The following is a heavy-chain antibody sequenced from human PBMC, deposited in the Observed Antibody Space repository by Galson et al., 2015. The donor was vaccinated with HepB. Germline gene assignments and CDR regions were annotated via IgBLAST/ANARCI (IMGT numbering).Heavy chain of an antibody. V-gene: IGHV3-15*01. D-gene: IGHD5-12*01. Sequence: SLRLSCAASGFTFSNAWMSWVRQAPGKGLEWVGRIKSKTDGGTTDYAAPVKGRFTISRDDSENTLYLQMNSLKTEDTAVYYCTTDRETIYSGYESVVDYWGQGTLVTVSS. J-gene: IGHJ4*02. CDR3: TTDRETIYSGYESVVDY. CDR1: GFTFSNAW. CDR2: IKSKTDGGTT.